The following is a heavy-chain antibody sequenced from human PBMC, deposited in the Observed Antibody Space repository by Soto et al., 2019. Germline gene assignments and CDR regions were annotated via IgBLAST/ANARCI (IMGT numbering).Heavy chain of an antibody. D-gene: IGHD1-7*01. Sequence: QVQLVQSGAEVKKPGASVKVSCKASGFTFTSYGISWVRQAPGQGLEWMGWISGYNGNTNYEQKFQGRVTMTTDASTGTAYMELRSLRSDATAVYYCARGGGITGTSRVPFDYGGQGTLLTVSS. V-gene: IGHV1-18*04. CDR2: ISGYNGNT. CDR1: GFTFTSYG. J-gene: IGHJ4*02. CDR3: ARGGGITGTSRVPFDY.